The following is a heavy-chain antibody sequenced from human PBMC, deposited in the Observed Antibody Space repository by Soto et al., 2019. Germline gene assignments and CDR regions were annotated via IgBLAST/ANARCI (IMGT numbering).Heavy chain of an antibody. D-gene: IGHD1-1*01. V-gene: IGHV3-74*01. J-gene: IGHJ4*02. Sequence: EVQLVESGGGLVQPGGSLRLSCAASGFTFSSYWMHWVRQAPGKGLVWVSRIHPDGSTTSYAHSVKGRFTISRDSAKDTLYLQTNSLRAEDTAVYYCARVATGSYYFEYWGQGTLVTVSS. CDR3: ARVATGSYYFEY. CDR1: GFTFSSYW. CDR2: IHPDGSTT.